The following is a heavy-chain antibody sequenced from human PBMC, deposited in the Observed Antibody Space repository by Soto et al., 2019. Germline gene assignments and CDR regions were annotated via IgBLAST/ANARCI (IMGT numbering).Heavy chain of an antibody. V-gene: IGHV1-69*08. CDR2: IIPILGET. CDR1: GTIFSSYT. J-gene: IGHJ6*02. CDR3: ARGLEGRMDD. Sequence: QVQLVQSGAEVKKPGSSVRVSCKAPGTIFSSYTISWVRQAPGQGLKWMGRIIPILGETNSAQKFQGRVTLTADKSTNADYMELNSLRLEDTALDYCARGLEGRMDDWGQGTTVTVSS.